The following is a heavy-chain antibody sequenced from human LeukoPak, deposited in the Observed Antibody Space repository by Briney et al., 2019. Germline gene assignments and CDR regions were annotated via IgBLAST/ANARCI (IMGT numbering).Heavy chain of an antibody. CDR3: ARVLAGYFDY. D-gene: IGHD6-19*01. CDR1: GGSISSGGYY. Sequence: SQTLSLTCTVSGGSISSGGYYWSWIRQHPGKGLEWIGYTYYSGSTYYNPSLNSRVTISVDTSKNQFSLKLSSVTAADTAVYYCARVLAGYFDYWGQGTLVTVSS. J-gene: IGHJ4*02. V-gene: IGHV4-31*03. CDR2: TYYSGST.